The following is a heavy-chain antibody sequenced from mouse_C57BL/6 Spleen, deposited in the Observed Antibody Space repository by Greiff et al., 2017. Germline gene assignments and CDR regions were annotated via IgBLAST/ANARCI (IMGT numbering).Heavy chain of an antibody. CDR2: ILPGSGST. CDR3: SRVEYYGRWAMDY. D-gene: IGHD1-1*01. CDR1: GYTFTGYW. J-gene: IGHJ4*01. Sequence: VQLQQSGAELMKPGASVKLSCKATGYTFTGYWIEWVKQRPGHGLEWIGEILPGSGSTNYNENFKGKATFTADTSSNSAYMQLSSLTTEDSAIYYCSRVEYYGRWAMDYWGQGTSVTVSS. V-gene: IGHV1-9*01.